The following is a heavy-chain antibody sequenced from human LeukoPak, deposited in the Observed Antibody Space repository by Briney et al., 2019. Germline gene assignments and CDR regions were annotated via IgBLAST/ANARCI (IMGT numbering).Heavy chain of an antibody. Sequence: QAGGSLRLSCAASGFTFSSYAMSWVRQAPGKGLEWVSAISGSGGSTYYADSVKGRFTISRDNSKNTLYLQMNSLRAEDTAVYYCGKDLFFMIVADFDYWGQGTRVPVSS. J-gene: IGHJ4*02. CDR1: GFTFSSYA. CDR3: GKDLFFMIVADFDY. CDR2: ISGSGGST. V-gene: IGHV3-23*01. D-gene: IGHD3-22*01.